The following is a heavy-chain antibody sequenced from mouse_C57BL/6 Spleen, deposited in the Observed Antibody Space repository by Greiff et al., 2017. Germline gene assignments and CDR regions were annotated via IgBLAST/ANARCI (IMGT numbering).Heavy chain of an antibody. CDR2: IYPGDGDT. Sequence: QVQLQQSGPELVKPGASVKISCKASGYAFSSSWMNWVKQRPGKGLEWIGRIYPGDGDTNYNGKFKGKATLTADKSSSTAYMQLSSLTSEDSAVYFCARDGYYDMDYWGQGTSVTVSS. CDR3: ARDGYYDMDY. J-gene: IGHJ4*01. CDR1: GYAFSSSW. V-gene: IGHV1-82*01.